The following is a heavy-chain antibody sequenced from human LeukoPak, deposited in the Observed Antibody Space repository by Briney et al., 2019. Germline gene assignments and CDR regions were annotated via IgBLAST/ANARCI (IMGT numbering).Heavy chain of an antibody. D-gene: IGHD3-22*01. CDR2: IYYSGST. CDR1: GGSISSYY. J-gene: IGHJ6*03. V-gene: IGHV4-59*08. Sequence: SETLSLTCTVSGGSISSYYWSWIQQPPGKGLEWIGYIYYSGSTNYNPSLKSRVTISVDTSKNQFSLKLSSVTAADTAVYYCARAMIVVVTHYYYYYMDVWGKGTTVTVSS. CDR3: ARAMIVVVTHYYYYYMDV.